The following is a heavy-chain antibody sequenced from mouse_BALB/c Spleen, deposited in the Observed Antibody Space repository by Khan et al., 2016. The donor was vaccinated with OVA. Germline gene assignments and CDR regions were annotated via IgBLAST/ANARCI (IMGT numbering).Heavy chain of an antibody. CDR2: IWGDGST. J-gene: IGHJ4*01. D-gene: IGHD2-10*01. CDR1: GFSLTGYG. V-gene: IGHV2-6-7*01. CDR3: DRAYYGNYREDIDY. Sequence: QVQLKESGPGLVAPSQSLSITCTVSGFSLTGYGVNWVRQPPGKGLEWLGMIWGDGSTAYNSAPKSRLSIIKDNSKSQVTLKMNILQANDTGKYYGDRAYYGNYREDIDYWGQGTSVTVS.